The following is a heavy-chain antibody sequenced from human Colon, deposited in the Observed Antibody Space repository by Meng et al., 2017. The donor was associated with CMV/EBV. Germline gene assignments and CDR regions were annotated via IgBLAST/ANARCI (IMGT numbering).Heavy chain of an antibody. CDR2: ISSSGSTI. CDR3: TRVRATDGTVFGGVIIVFDV. V-gene: IGHV3-11*01. CDR1: GFTFSDYY. Sequence: SLMISCAASGFTFSDYYMSWIRQAPGKGLGWVSYISSSGSTIYYADSVKGRFTISRDHAKHSLYLQMTSLRAEYTALSYCTRVRATDGTVFGGVIIVFDVWGRGTMVTVSS. D-gene: IGHD3-16*02. J-gene: IGHJ3*01.